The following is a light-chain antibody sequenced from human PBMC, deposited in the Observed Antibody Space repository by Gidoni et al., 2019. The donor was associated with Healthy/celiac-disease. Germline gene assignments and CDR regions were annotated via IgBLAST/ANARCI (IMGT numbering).Light chain of an antibody. CDR1: SSNIGINY. J-gene: IGLJ2*01. Sequence: QSVLTQPPSVSAAPGQKVTISCSGSSSNIGINYVSWYQQLPGTAPKLLIYDNNQRPSGIPDRFSGSKSGTSATLGITGIQTGDEADYYCGTWDSSLNGVVFGGGTKLTVL. V-gene: IGLV1-51*01. CDR3: GTWDSSLNGVV. CDR2: DNN.